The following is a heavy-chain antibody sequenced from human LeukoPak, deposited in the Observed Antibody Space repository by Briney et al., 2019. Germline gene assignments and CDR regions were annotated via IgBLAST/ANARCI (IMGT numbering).Heavy chain of an antibody. CDR1: GGTFSSYA. J-gene: IGHJ4*02. D-gene: IGHD1-20*01. CDR3: ARWDYNYEGRGLYYFDY. V-gene: IGHV1-69*01. CDR2: IIPIFGTA. Sequence: ASVKVSCKASGGTFSSYAISWVRQAPGQGLEWMGGIIPIFGTANYAQKFQGRVTITADESTSTAYMELSSLRSEDTAVYYCARWDYNYEGRGLYYFDYWGQGTLVTVSS.